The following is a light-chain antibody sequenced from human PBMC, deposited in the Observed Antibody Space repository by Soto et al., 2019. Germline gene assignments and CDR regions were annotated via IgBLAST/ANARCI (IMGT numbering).Light chain of an antibody. J-gene: IGLJ1*01. CDR1: SXDVGDFNF. V-gene: IGLV2-11*01. Sequence: QSVLTQPRSVSGSPGQSVTISCTGSSXDVGDFNFVSWYQQHPGKAPKLMVYDVNKRPLGVPDRFSGSKFGNTASLTISGLQAEDEADYFCCSYVVTSPDVLGSGTKVTVL. CDR2: DVN. CDR3: CSYVVTSPDV.